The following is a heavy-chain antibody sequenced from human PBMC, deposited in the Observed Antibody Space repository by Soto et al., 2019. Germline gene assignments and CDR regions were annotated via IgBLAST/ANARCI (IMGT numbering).Heavy chain of an antibody. J-gene: IGHJ4*02. CDR3: ARERQWLVGEFDY. D-gene: IGHD6-19*01. CDR1: SGG. Sequence: SGGCIMNKKSPSRGLEWLGRTYYRSKWYNDYAVSVKSRITINPDTSKNQFSLQLNSVTPEDTAVYYCARERQWLVGEFDYWGQGTLVTV. V-gene: IGHV6-1*01. CDR2: TYYRSKWYN.